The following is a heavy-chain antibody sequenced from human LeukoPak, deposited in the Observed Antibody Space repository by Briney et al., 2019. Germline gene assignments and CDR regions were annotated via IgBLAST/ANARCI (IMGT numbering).Heavy chain of an antibody. CDR3: ARDLSSGHPGGFDY. J-gene: IGHJ4*02. D-gene: IGHD3-3*01. Sequence: GGSLRLSCAASGFTFSDYYMSWIRQAPGKGLEWVSYISSSGSTIYYADSVKGRFTISRDNAKNSVYLQMNSLTVEDTAVYFCARDLSSGHPGGFDYWGQGALVTVSS. V-gene: IGHV3-11*04. CDR2: ISSSGSTI. CDR1: GFTFSDYY.